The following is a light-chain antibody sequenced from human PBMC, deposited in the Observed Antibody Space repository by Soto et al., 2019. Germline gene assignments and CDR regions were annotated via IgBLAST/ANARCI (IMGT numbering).Light chain of an antibody. J-gene: IGKJ5*01. Sequence: DVPVTQYHSSVSASLGDRVTIXXQASQGISHFLNWYQQKPGTAPKVXIYDASNLQAGVPSRFSGRGSGTHFTFTISSLQPDDSGIYCCPQYAYLPITFGQGTRLDIK. CDR1: QGISHF. V-gene: IGKV1-33*01. CDR3: PQYAYLPIT. CDR2: DAS.